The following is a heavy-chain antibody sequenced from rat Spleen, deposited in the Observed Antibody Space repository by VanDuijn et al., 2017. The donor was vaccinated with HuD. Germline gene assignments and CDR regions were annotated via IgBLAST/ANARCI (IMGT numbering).Heavy chain of an antibody. J-gene: IGHJ3*01. CDR2: MWSGGNT. D-gene: IGHD1-9*01. Sequence: EVQLKESGPGLVQPSQTLSLTCTVSGFSLTDNSVHWVRQPPGKGLEWMGVMWSGGNTVYNSGLKSRLSISRDTSKSQVFLKIYILQTEDTAIYFCTREGHTMDRATYWFAYWGQGTLVTVSS. V-gene: IGHV2S63*01. CDR1: GFSLTDNS. CDR3: TREGHTMDRATYWFAY.